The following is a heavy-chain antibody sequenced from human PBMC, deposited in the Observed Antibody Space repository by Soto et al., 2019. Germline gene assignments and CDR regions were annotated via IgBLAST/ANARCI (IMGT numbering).Heavy chain of an antibody. CDR3: VRENYYFDA. Sequence: QVQLVQSGTEVKKPGASVKISCKASGYTFPTYNMHWVRQAPGQALEWMGWVYQKTGGVYYAQKFQGRLTLTRDTSITTVYMELSGLRPDDTAMYFCVRENYYFDAWGQGTLVPVSS. CDR1: GYTFPTYN. D-gene: IGHD1-7*01. V-gene: IGHV1-2*02. CDR2: VYQKTGGV. J-gene: IGHJ4*02.